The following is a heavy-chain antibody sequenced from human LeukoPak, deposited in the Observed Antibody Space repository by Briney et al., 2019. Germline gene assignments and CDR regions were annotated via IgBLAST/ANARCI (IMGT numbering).Heavy chain of an antibody. J-gene: IGHJ4*02. CDR1: GFTFSSYG. Sequence: GRSLRLSCAASGFTFSSYGMHWVRQAPGKGLEWVAVIWYDGSNKYYADSVKGRFTIPRDNSKNTLYLQMNSLRAEDTAVYYCARERAWYDFWSGLDYWGQGTLVTVSS. CDR3: ARERAWYDFWSGLDY. D-gene: IGHD3-3*01. CDR2: IWYDGSNK. V-gene: IGHV3-33*01.